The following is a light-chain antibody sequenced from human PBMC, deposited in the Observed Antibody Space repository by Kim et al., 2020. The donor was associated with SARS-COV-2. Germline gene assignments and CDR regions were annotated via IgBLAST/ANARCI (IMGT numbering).Light chain of an antibody. J-gene: IGKJ2*01. V-gene: IGKV1-33*01. CDR3: QQFHSVPYT. Sequence: ASVGDRVTITCQASRDISRYLTWYQQKPGRAPRLLIYGALNLQTGVPSRFSATASGTVFTLTINNLQPEDFATYYCQQFHSVPYTFGRGTKVDIK. CDR2: GAL. CDR1: RDISRY.